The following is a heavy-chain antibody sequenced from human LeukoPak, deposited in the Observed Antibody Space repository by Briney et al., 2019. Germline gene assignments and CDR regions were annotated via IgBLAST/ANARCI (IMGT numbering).Heavy chain of an antibody. CDR1: GFTFSSYG. Sequence: GGSLRLSCAASGFTFSSYGMHWVRQAPGKGLEWVAFVRYDGSNKYYADSVKGRFTISRDNSKNTLYLQMNSLRAEDTAVYYCAKDSDDSPHFDYWGQGTLVTVSS. D-gene: IGHD2-15*01. V-gene: IGHV3-30*02. CDR3: AKDSDDSPHFDY. J-gene: IGHJ4*02. CDR2: VRYDGSNK.